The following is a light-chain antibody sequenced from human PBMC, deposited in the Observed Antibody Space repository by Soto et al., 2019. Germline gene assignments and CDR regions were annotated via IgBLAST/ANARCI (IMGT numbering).Light chain of an antibody. V-gene: IGKV3-20*01. J-gene: IGKJ5*01. CDR3: QQYGTSHT. Sequence: EIILTQSPGTLSLSPGQISTLSCRASQSVTRTYLAWYQRKPGQAPRLLIYGASSRAIGIPDSFSGSVSGSEFILTINRLEPEDSAVYYCQQYGTSHTFGQGTRLEIK. CDR2: GAS. CDR1: QSVTRTY.